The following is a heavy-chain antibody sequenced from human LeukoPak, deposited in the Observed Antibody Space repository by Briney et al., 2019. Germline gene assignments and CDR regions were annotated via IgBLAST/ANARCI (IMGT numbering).Heavy chain of an antibody. J-gene: IGHJ6*03. CDR1: GFSFSDFG. Sequence: HTGGSLRLSCAASGFSFSDFGMHWVRQAPGKGLEWVAAMSFDGTNKYYADSVKGRFTIFRDNSKNTLYLQMNSLRAEDTAVYYCARDFDSSWYRPHYYYYYMDVWGKGTTVTVSS. D-gene: IGHD6-13*01. V-gene: IGHV3-33*08. CDR2: MSFDGTNK. CDR3: ARDFDSSWYRPHYYYYYMDV.